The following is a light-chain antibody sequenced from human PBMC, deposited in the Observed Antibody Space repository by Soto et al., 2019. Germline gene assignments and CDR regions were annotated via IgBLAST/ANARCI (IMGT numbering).Light chain of an antibody. CDR2: LNSDGSH. J-gene: IGLJ1*01. V-gene: IGLV4-69*01. CDR3: QTWGTGIRV. Sequence: QLVLTQSPSASASLGASVTLTCTLSSGHSSYAIAWHQQQPDQGPRYLMKLNSDGSHSKGDGIPYRFSGSSSGAERYLTIYSLQSDDEADYYCQTWGTGIRVFGTGTKLTVL. CDR1: SGHSSYA.